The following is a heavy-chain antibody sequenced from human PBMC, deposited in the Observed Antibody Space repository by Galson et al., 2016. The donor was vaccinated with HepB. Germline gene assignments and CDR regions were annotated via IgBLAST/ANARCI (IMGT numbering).Heavy chain of an antibody. CDR1: GFTLTHYG. Sequence: SLRLSCATSGFTLTHYGMLWVRQAPGKGLEWVAVIWYDGSYKYYADSVEGRFTISRDISENTVYLQRNSLRGEDTAVYYCAREIPHMVHGGLDYWGQGTLVTVSS. CDR3: AREIPHMVHGGLDY. V-gene: IGHV3-33*01. J-gene: IGHJ4*02. CDR2: IWYDGSYK. D-gene: IGHD2-2*02.